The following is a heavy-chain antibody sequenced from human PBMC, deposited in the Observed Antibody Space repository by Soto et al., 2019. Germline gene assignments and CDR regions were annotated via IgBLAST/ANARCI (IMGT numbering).Heavy chain of an antibody. CDR2: MSSSSDTI. V-gene: IGHV3-48*02. J-gene: IGHJ4*02. D-gene: IGHD3-22*01. CDR1: GFMFSSYS. CDR3: ERDAALVAITSLKNYFDY. Sequence: GGSLRLSCAASGFMFSSYSMNWVRQAPGKGLEWVSYMSSSSDTIYYADSVRGRFTISRDNAKNSLYLQMNSLRDEDTAVYYCERDAALVAITSLKNYFDYSGQGTLLTVSS.